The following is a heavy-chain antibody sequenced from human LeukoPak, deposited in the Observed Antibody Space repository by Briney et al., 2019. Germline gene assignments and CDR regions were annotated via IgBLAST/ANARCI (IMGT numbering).Heavy chain of an antibody. Sequence: GGSLRLSCAASGFTFSTYGMHWVRQAPGKGLDWVAVISSDGSNRYYADSVKGRFTISRDNSKNAVHLQMNRLKTEDTAVYYCAKDLKSFGSSWYLGADYWGLGILVTVSS. CDR2: ISSDGSNR. CDR3: AKDLKSFGSSWYLGADY. D-gene: IGHD6-13*01. V-gene: IGHV3-30*18. J-gene: IGHJ4*02. CDR1: GFTFSTYG.